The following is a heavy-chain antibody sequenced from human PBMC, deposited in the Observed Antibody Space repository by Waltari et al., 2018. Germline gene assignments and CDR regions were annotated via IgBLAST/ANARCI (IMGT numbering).Heavy chain of an antibody. D-gene: IGHD1-26*01. CDR2: KKRDGIGK. V-gene: IGHV3-7*01. J-gene: IGHJ3*02. CDR3: ARDQSGQWELPGAFDI. CDR1: GFTFSSFW. Sequence: EVQLVESGGGLVQPGGSLRLSCAASGFTFSSFWMSWVRQHHGKGLVWLANKKRDGIGKYYVDAVKGRFIISRDNDKNALYLQMNSLRAEDTAVYYGARDQSGQWELPGAFDIWGQGTMVTVSS.